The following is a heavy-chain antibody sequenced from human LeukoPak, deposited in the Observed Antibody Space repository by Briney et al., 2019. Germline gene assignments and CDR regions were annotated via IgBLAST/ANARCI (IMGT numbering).Heavy chain of an antibody. CDR1: GGSISSYY. V-gene: IGHV4-59*12. Sequence: PSETLSLTCTVSGGSISSYYWSWIRQPPGKGLEWIGSIYYSGSTYYNPSLKSRVTISVDTSKNQFSLKLSSVTAADTAVYYCARDVGGSGYTDYWGQGTLVTVSS. CDR2: IYYSGST. CDR3: ARDVGGSGYTDY. J-gene: IGHJ4*02. D-gene: IGHD5-12*01.